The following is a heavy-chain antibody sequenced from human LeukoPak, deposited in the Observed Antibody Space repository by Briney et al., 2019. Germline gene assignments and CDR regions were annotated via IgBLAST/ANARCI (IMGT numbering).Heavy chain of an antibody. CDR3: ARGYSYGLVGTDAFDI. J-gene: IGHJ3*02. CDR1: GGTFSSYA. V-gene: IGHV1-18*01. CDR2: ISAYNNNT. D-gene: IGHD5-18*01. Sequence: ASVKVSCKASGGTFSSYAISWVRQAPGQGLEWMGWISAYNNNTNYAQKLQGRVTMTTDTSTSTAYMELSRLRSDDTAVYYCARGYSYGLVGTDAFDIWGRGTMVTVSS.